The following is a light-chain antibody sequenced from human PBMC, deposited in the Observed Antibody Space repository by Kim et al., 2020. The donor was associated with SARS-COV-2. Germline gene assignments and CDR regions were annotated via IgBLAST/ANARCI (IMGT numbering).Light chain of an antibody. V-gene: IGKV1-5*03. J-gene: IGKJ2*01. Sequence: DIQMTQSPSTLSASVGDRVTITCRASQSVSSWLAWYHQRPGKAPEVLIYRASSLQSGVPSRFSGSGSGTVFTLTISSLQPDDVATYYCQQYHSYPYTFGQGTKLEI. CDR2: RAS. CDR3: QQYHSYPYT. CDR1: QSVSSW.